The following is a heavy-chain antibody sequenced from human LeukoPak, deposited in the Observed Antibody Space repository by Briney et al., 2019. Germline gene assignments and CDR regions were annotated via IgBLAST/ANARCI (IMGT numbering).Heavy chain of an antibody. Sequence: SETLSLTSTVSGGSISSYYWSWIRQPPGKGLEWIGYIYYSGSTNYNPSLKSRVTISVDTSKNQFSLKLSSVTAADTAVYYCARGADYGDAGYWGQGTLVTVSS. V-gene: IGHV4-59*01. D-gene: IGHD4-17*01. J-gene: IGHJ4*02. CDR3: ARGADYGDAGY. CDR2: IYYSGST. CDR1: GGSISSYY.